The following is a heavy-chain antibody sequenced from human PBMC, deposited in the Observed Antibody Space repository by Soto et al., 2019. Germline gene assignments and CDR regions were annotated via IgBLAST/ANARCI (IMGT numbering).Heavy chain of an antibody. Sequence: QVPLVQSGAEVKKPGASVKVSCKASGYNFTSYGISWVRQAPGQGLEWMGWISAYNGNTNYAQKLQGRVTMTTDTSTSTAYMELRSLRSDDTAVYYCARAATSYYYYYGMDVWGQGTTVTVSS. J-gene: IGHJ6*02. CDR3: ARAATSYYYYYGMDV. V-gene: IGHV1-18*01. CDR2: ISAYNGNT. CDR1: GYNFTSYG.